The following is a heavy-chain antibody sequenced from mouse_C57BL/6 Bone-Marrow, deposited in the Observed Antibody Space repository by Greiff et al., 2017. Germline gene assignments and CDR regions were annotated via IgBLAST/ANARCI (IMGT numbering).Heavy chain of an antibody. CDR2: ISDGGSYT. CDR3: ARERPYYFDY. J-gene: IGHJ2*01. V-gene: IGHV5-4*01. Sequence: EVQRVESGGGLVKPGGSLKLSCAASGFTFSSYAMSWVRQTPEKRLEWVATISDGGSYTYYPDNVKGRFTISRDNAKNNLYLQMSHLKSEDTAMYYCARERPYYFDYWGQGTTLTVSS. CDR1: GFTFSSYA.